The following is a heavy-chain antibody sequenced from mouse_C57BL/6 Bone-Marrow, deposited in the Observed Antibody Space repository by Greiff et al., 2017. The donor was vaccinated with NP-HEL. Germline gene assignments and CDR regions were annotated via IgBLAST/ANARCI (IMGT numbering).Heavy chain of an antibody. J-gene: IGHJ2*01. V-gene: IGHV2-9-1*01. CDR2: IWTGGGT. D-gene: IGHD2-3*01. CDR1: GFSLTSYA. Sequence: QVQLKESGPGLVAPSPSLSITCTVSGFSLTSYAISWVRQPPGKGLEWLGVIWTGGGTHYNSALKSRLSISKDNSKSQVFLKMNSLQTDDTARYYCARYDGYYVGYWGQGTTLTVSS. CDR3: ARYDGYYVGY.